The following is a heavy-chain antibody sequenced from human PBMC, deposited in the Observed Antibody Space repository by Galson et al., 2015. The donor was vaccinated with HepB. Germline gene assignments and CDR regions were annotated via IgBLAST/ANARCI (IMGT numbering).Heavy chain of an antibody. V-gene: IGHV3-30*04. CDR3: AREIVGATNDAFDI. D-gene: IGHD1-26*01. J-gene: IGHJ3*02. Sequence: SLRLSCAASGFTFSSYAMHWVRQAPGKGLEWVAVISYDGSNKYYADSVKGRFTISRDNSKNTLYLQMNSLRAEDTAVYYCAREIVGATNDAFDIKGQGTMVTVSS. CDR2: ISYDGSNK. CDR1: GFTFSSYA.